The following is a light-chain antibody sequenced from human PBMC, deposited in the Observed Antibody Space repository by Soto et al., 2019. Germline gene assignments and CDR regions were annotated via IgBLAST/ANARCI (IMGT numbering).Light chain of an antibody. CDR1: SSDVGGYNY. V-gene: IGLV2-8*01. CDR2: EVS. Sequence: QSALTQPPSASGSPGQAFTISCTGTSSDVGGYNYVSWYQHHPGKAPKLMIYEVSKRPSGVPDRFSGSKSGNTASLTVSGLQADDEADYDCSSYAGNNAVVFGGGTKVTVL. J-gene: IGLJ2*01. CDR3: SSYAGNNAVV.